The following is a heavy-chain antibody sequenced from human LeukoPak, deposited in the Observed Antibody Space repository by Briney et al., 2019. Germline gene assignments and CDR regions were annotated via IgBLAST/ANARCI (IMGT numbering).Heavy chain of an antibody. CDR1: GGTFGTFP. J-gene: IGHJ4*02. CDR3: ARASGESSGTSYSNQFFDY. CDR2: IIPILGTT. V-gene: IGHV1-69*16. Sequence: SVKISCKASGGTFGTFPISWVRQAPGQGLDWMGGIIPILGTTNYAQKFQGRVTMTTDEPPTTVYMELSSLRSEDTAMYFCARASGESSGTSYSNQFFDYWGQGSLVTVSS. D-gene: IGHD2-21*01.